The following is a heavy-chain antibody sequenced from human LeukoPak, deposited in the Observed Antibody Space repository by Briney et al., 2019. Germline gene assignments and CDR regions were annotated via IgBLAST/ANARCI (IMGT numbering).Heavy chain of an antibody. D-gene: IGHD3-22*01. CDR3: AREGGYYYDSSDDYGMDV. J-gene: IGHJ6*02. V-gene: IGHV3-33*08. Sequence: GGSLRLSCAASGFTFSSYGMHWVRQAPGKGLEWVAVIWYDGSNKYYADSVKGRFTISRDNSKNTLYLQMNSLRAEDTAVYYCAREGGYYYDSSDDYGMDVWGQGTTVTVSS. CDR1: GFTFSSYG. CDR2: IWYDGSNK.